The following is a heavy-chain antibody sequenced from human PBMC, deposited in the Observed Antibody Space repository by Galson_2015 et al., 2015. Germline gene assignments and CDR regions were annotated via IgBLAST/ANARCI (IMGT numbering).Heavy chain of an antibody. D-gene: IGHD3-22*01. CDR3: LRHDYYDSQGYRHY. CDR1: GYTFTKHW. V-gene: IGHV5-10-1*01. J-gene: IGHJ4*02. CDR2: INPSDSYT. Sequence: QSGAEVKKPGESLRISCTGSGYTFTKHWITWVRQMPGNGLEWMGRINPSDSYTNYSPSFRGHVTISADTSISTAYLHWSSLRASDTAVYYCLRHDYYDSQGYRHYWGQGTLVTVSS.